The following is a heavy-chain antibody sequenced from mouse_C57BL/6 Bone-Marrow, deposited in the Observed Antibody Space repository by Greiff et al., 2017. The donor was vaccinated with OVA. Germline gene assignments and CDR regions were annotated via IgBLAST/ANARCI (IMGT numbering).Heavy chain of an antibody. J-gene: IGHJ2*01. D-gene: IGHD2-2*01. Sequence: VQLQQSGPGLVKPSQSLSLTCSVTGYSITSGYYWNWIRQFPGNKLEWMGYISYDGSNNYNPSLKNRISITRDTSKNQFFLKLNSVTTEDTATYYCARGYGSYFDYWGQGTTLTVSS. V-gene: IGHV3-6*01. CDR2: ISYDGSN. CDR3: ARGYGSYFDY. CDR1: GYSITSGYY.